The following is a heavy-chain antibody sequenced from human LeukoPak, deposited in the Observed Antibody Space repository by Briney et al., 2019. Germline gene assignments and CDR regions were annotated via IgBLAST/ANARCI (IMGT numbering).Heavy chain of an antibody. D-gene: IGHD1-26*01. J-gene: IGHJ3*02. Sequence: GGSLRLSCAASGFSFRNYGMHWVRRAPGKGLEWVAFIRYDGKNTKYHVDSVKGRFTISRDNSRDTVDLQMNSLRTEDTALYYCATSKRLVGAGSEFEIWGQGTMVTVSS. V-gene: IGHV3-30*02. CDR3: ATSKRLVGAGSEFEI. CDR2: IRYDGKNTK. CDR1: GFSFRNYG.